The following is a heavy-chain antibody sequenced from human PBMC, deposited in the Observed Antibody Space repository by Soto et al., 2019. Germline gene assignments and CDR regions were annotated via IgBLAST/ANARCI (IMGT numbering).Heavy chain of an antibody. J-gene: IGHJ4*02. Sequence: PSETLSLTCTVSGGSINLYYWSWLRQPPGKGLEWVASISYSGSSINYSPSLKSRLTISVDTSNNQFSLKVNSVTASDTAVYYCARDPGSWYFDSWGQGILVTVSS. D-gene: IGHD3-10*01. V-gene: IGHV4-59*12. CDR3: ARDPGSWYFDS. CDR1: GGSINLYY. CDR2: ISYSGSSI.